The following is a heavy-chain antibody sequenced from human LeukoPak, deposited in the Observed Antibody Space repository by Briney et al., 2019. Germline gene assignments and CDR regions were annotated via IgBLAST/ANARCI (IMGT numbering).Heavy chain of an antibody. CDR1: GYTFTGYY. D-gene: IGHD2-2*01. CDR3: ARGRYCTSTNCAGWFDP. Sequence: GASVKVSCKASGYTFTGYYMHWVRQAPGQGLEWMGWINPNSGGTNYAQKFQGRVIMTSDTSISTAYMELTRLRSDDTAVYYCARGRYCTSTNCAGWFDPWGQGTLVTVSS. J-gene: IGHJ5*02. CDR2: INPNSGGT. V-gene: IGHV1-2*02.